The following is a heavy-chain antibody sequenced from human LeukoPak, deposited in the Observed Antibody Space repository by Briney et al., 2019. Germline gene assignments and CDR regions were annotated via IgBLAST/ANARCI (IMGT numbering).Heavy chain of an antibody. CDR3: ARSGDNYYYHYMDV. J-gene: IGHJ6*03. CDR2: IGSSSSYI. Sequence: GGSLRLSCAASGFTFSSYSMNWVRQAPGKGLEWVSSIGSSSSYIYYVDSVKGRFTISRDNAKNSLYLQMNSLRVEDTAVYYCARSGDNYYYHYMDVWGKGTTVTVSS. V-gene: IGHV3-21*01. D-gene: IGHD1-26*01. CDR1: GFTFSSYS.